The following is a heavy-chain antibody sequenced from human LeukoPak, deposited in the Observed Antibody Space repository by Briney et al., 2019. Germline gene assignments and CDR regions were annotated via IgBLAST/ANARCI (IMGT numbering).Heavy chain of an antibody. D-gene: IGHD5-12*01. CDR3: TKSNGYGLIDY. J-gene: IGHJ4*02. V-gene: IGHV4-39*01. Sequence: SETLSLTCAVSGASISSSNYYWGWVRQSPGKGLEWIGNIYSSGNTYYNASLKSRVTMYIDTSKNQFSLKLSSVTAADTAMYYCTKSNGYGLIDYWGQGTLVTVSS. CDR1: GASISSSNYY. CDR2: IYSSGNT.